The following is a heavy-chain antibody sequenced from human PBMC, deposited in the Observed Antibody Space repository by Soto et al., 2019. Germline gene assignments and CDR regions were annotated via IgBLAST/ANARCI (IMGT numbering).Heavy chain of an antibody. Sequence: ASVKVSCKASGYSFSSYGITWVRQAPGQGLEWLGWISPYNDNTKFAQRLKGRVTMTTDTSTRTAYMDIRGLISDDTAIYYCARGGYYDSSGARNYHYYGMDVWG. D-gene: IGHD3-22*01. J-gene: IGHJ6*02. CDR3: ARGGYYDSSGARNYHYYGMDV. V-gene: IGHV1-18*01. CDR1: GYSFSSYG. CDR2: ISPYNDNT.